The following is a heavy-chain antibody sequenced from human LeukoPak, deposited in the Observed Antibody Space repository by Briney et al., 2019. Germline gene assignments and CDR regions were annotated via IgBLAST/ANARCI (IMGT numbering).Heavy chain of an antibody. CDR3: AKDRGFSYAFDI. V-gene: IGHV3-23*01. D-gene: IGHD3-3*01. J-gene: IGHJ3*02. CDR2: ISDSGGDT. CDR1: GFTFSNYA. Sequence: GRSLRLSCAAYGFTFSNYAMSWVRQAPGKGLEWVSAISDSGGDTYHADSVKGRFTISRDNSKNTLYVQMNSLRAEDTAVYYCAKDRGFSYAFDIWGQGTMVSVSS.